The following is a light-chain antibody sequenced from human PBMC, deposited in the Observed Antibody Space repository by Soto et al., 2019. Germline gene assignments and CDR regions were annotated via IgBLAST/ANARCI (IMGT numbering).Light chain of an antibody. V-gene: IGKV1-12*01. CDR2: AAS. CDR1: QSMSSW. Sequence: DIRMTQSPSTLSASVGDRVTITCRASQSMSSWLAWYQQKPGKAPKLLIYAASSLQSGVPSRFSGSGSGTDFTLTISSLQPEDFATYYCQQANSFPLTFGGGTKVDIK. J-gene: IGKJ4*01. CDR3: QQANSFPLT.